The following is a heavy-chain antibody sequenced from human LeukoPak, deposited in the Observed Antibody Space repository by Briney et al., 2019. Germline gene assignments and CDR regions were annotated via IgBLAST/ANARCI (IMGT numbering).Heavy chain of an antibody. D-gene: IGHD5-24*01. CDR2: ISSSSTYI. V-gene: IGHV3-21*01. Sequence: PGGSLRLSCVASGFIFSTYSMNWVRQAPGNALEWVSSISSSSTYIYYADSVKGRFTISRDNAKNSLYLQMNSLRAEDTAVYYCARDLPQMDYWGQGTLVTVSS. CDR1: GFIFSTYS. CDR3: ARDLPQMDY. J-gene: IGHJ4*02.